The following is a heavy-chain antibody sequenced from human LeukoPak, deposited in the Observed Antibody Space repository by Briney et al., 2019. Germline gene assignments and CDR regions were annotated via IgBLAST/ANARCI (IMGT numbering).Heavy chain of an antibody. J-gene: IGHJ5*02. D-gene: IGHD5-18*01. CDR2: IYYSGST. V-gene: IGHV4-61*01. Sequence: SETLSLTCTVSGYSISSGYYWGWIRQPPGKGLEWIGYIYYSGSTNYNPSLKSRVTISVDTSKNQFSLKLSSVTAADTAVYYCARAGDTAMVFDNWFDPWGQGTLVTVSS. CDR3: ARAGDTAMVFDNWFDP. CDR1: GYSISSGYY.